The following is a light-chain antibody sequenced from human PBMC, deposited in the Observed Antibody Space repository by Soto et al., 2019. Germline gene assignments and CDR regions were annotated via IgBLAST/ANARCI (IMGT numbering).Light chain of an antibody. J-gene: IGKJ2*01. CDR2: AAS. V-gene: IGKV1-39*01. Sequence: DIQMTQSPSSLSASPGDRVTITCRASQSISNFVAWYQQKPGKAPNFLIYAASTLQSGVPSRFSGSGSGTEFTLTISSLQPEDFATYYCQQSFDTPYSFGQGTTLEI. CDR1: QSISNF. CDR3: QQSFDTPYS.